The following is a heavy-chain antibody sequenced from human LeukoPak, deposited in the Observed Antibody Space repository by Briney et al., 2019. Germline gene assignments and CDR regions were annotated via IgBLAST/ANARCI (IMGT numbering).Heavy chain of an antibody. CDR1: GYTFTGYY. Sequence: ASVKVSCKASGYTFTGYYMHWVRQAPGQGLEWMGWINPNSGGTNYAQKFQGWVTMTRDTSISTAYMELSRLRSDDTAVYYCARAAGYSYGPFDYWGQGTLVTVSS. D-gene: IGHD5-18*01. CDR2: INPNSGGT. CDR3: ARAAGYSYGPFDY. V-gene: IGHV1-2*04. J-gene: IGHJ4*02.